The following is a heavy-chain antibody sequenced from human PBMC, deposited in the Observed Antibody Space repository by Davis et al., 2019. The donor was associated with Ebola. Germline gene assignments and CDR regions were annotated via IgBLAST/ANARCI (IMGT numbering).Heavy chain of an antibody. Sequence: GESLKISCAASGFTFSSYWMSWVRQAPGKGLEWVANIKQDGSEKYYVDSVKGRITISRDNAKNSLFLQMNSLRAEDTAVYYCARNYGYSSSWYDYWGQGTLVTVSS. CDR2: IKQDGSEK. CDR1: GFTFSSYW. D-gene: IGHD6-13*01. V-gene: IGHV3-7*01. CDR3: ARNYGYSSSWYDY. J-gene: IGHJ4*02.